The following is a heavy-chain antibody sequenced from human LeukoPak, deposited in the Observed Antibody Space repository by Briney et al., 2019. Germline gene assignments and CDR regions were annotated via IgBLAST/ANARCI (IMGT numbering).Heavy chain of an antibody. CDR2: ISSTSSYI. D-gene: IGHD3-10*01. Sequence: PGKSLRLSCAASGFTFRSHAFHWVRQAPGKGLEWVSSISSTSSYIYYADSVKGRFTISRDNSKNTVYLQMNSLRTEDTAVYYCARSLTMVRAYDYWGQGTLVTVSS. V-gene: IGHV3-21*01. CDR3: ARSLTMVRAYDY. J-gene: IGHJ4*02. CDR1: GFTFRSHA.